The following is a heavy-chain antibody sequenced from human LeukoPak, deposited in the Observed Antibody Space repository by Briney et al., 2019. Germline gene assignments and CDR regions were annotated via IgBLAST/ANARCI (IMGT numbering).Heavy chain of an antibody. CDR2: IYPGDSDT. D-gene: IGHD2-2*01. CDR1: GYSFTSYW. V-gene: IGHV5-51*01. Sequence: GASLKISCKGSGYSFTSYWIGWVRQLPGKGLEWMGIIYPGDSDTRYSPSFQGQVTISADKSISTAYLQWSSLKASDTAMYYCARRGIVVVPAAHDAFDIWGQGTMVTVSS. J-gene: IGHJ3*02. CDR3: ARRGIVVVPAAHDAFDI.